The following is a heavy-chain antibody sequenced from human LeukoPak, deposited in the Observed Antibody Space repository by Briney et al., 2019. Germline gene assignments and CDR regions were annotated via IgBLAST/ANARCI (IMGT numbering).Heavy chain of an antibody. CDR1: GGSISSSNW. Sequence: SGTLSLTCAVSGGSISSSNWWSWVGQPPGKGPEWIGEIYHSGSTNYNPFLKSRLTISVDTSKNQFSLKLDSVTAADTAVYYCAGRSGSYSHYWGQGTLVTVSS. CDR2: IYHSGST. V-gene: IGHV4-4*02. CDR3: AGRSGSYSHY. J-gene: IGHJ4*02. D-gene: IGHD1-26*01.